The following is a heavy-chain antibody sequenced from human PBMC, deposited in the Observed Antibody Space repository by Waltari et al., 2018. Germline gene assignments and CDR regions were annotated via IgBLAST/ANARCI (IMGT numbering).Heavy chain of an antibody. J-gene: IGHJ4*02. CDR3: VKGRYYDFWSAYPDY. CDR2: ISLDGTNT. CDR1: GFTFDDHA. D-gene: IGHD3-3*01. V-gene: IGHV3-43D*04. Sequence: ELQLVESGGAVVQPGGSLRLSCAASGFTFDDHAMPWVHQAPGKGLDWVSVISLDGTNTYYVDSVKGRFTISRDNSKSTLYLQMSSLRAEDTALYYCVKGRYYDFWSAYPDYWGQGTLVTVSS.